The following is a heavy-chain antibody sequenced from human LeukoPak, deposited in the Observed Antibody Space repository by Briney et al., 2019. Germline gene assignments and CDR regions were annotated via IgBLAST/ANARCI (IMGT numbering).Heavy chain of an antibody. V-gene: IGHV3-30-3*01. J-gene: IGHJ4*02. CDR2: ISYDGSNK. Sequence: QPGRSLRLSCAASGFTFSSYAMRWVRQAPGKGLEWVAVISYDGSNKYYADSVKGRFTISRDNSKNTLYLQMNSLRAEDTAVYYCARGKEGVTTIVVYYFDYWGQGTLVTVSS. CDR3: ARGKEGVTTIVVYYFDY. D-gene: IGHD3-22*01. CDR1: GFTFSSYA.